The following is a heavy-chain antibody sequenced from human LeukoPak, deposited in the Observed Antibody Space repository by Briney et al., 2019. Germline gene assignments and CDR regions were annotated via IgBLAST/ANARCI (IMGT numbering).Heavy chain of an antibody. Sequence: GGSLRLSCAVSGFTFSSNWMHWVRQAPGKGLVWVSRINEDGSTTNYADSVKGRSTTFRDNAKNTLYLQMNSLRAEDTAVYYCVRDLGGRSGHWGQGTLVTVSS. D-gene: IGHD1-26*01. V-gene: IGHV3-74*01. J-gene: IGHJ4*02. CDR1: GFTFSSNW. CDR3: VRDLGGRSGH. CDR2: INEDGSTT.